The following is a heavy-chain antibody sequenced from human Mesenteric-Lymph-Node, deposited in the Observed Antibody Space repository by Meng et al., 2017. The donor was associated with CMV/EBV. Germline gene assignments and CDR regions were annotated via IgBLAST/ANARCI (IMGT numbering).Heavy chain of an antibody. V-gene: IGHV3-7*01. J-gene: IGHJ4*02. CDR3: ARPSASLVPAAPNDY. CDR2: IKQDGSEK. D-gene: IGHD2-2*01. Sequence: GALRLSCAASGFTFSSYWMSWVRQAPGKGLEWVANIKQDGSEKYYVDSVKGRFTISRDNAKNSLYLQMNSLRAEDTAVYYCARPSASLVPAAPNDYWGQGTLVTVSS. CDR1: GFTFSSYW.